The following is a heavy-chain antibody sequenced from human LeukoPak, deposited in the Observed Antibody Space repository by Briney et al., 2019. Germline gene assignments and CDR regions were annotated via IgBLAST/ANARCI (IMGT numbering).Heavy chain of an antibody. Sequence: ASVKVSCQASGDSFTSYDINWVRQATGQGLEWMGWINPNSGGTNYAQKFQGRVTMTRDTSISTAYMELSRLRSDDTAVYYCARDPGDYWGQGTLVTVSS. CDR1: GDSFTSYD. CDR3: ARDPGDY. J-gene: IGHJ4*02. CDR2: INPNSGGT. V-gene: IGHV1-2*02.